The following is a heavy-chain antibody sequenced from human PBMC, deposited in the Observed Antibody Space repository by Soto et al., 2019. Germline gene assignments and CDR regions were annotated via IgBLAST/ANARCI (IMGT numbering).Heavy chain of an antibody. CDR2: IKSKTDGGTT. Sequence: PGGSLRLSCAASGFTFSNAWMSWVRQAPGKGLEWVGRIKSKTDGGTTDYAAPVKGRFTISRDDSKNTLYLQMNSLKTEDTAVYYCTTDGSRMTTPDYFDYWGQGTLVTVSS. J-gene: IGHJ4*02. V-gene: IGHV3-15*01. CDR1: GFTFSNAW. CDR3: TTDGSRMTTPDYFDY. D-gene: IGHD4-4*01.